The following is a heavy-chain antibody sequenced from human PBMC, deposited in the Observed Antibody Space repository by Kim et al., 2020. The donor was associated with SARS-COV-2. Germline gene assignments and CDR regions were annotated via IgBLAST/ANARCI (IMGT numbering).Heavy chain of an antibody. Sequence: NPPLKCRVTISVDTSKNQFSLKLSSVTAADTAVYYCARGGIPYYYYGMDVWGQGTTVTVSS. D-gene: IGHD5-18*01. V-gene: IGHV4-34*01. CDR3: ARGGIPYYYYGMDV. J-gene: IGHJ6*02.